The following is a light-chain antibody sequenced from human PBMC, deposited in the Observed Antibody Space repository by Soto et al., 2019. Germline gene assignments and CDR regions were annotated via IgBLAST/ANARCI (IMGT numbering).Light chain of an antibody. CDR3: QALDSSTVV. J-gene: IGLJ2*01. Sequence: SYELTQPPSVSVSPGQTASITCSGDKLGDKYVCWYQQKPGQSPVLVIYQDRRRPSVIPERFSGSKSGNTVTLTISGPQAIDEADYYYQALDSSTVVFGGGTKLTVL. V-gene: IGLV3-1*01. CDR2: QDR. CDR1: KLGDKY.